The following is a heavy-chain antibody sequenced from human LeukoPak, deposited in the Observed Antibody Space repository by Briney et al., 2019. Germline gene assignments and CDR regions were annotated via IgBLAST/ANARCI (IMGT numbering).Heavy chain of an antibody. J-gene: IGHJ4*02. Sequence: SQTLSLTCAVSGGSISSGGYSWSWIRQPPGKGLEWIGYIYHSGSTYYNPSLKSRVTISVDRSKNQFSLKLSSVTAADTAVYYCARGPGYCSGGSCYSGYFDYWGQGTLVTVSS. CDR1: GGSISSGGYS. V-gene: IGHV4-30-2*01. CDR3: ARGPGYCSGGSCYSGYFDY. CDR2: IYHSGST. D-gene: IGHD2-15*01.